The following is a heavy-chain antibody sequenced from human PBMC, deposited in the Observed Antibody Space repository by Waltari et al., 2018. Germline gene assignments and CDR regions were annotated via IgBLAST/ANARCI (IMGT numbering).Heavy chain of an antibody. CDR1: GYTFPSYD. Sequence: QVQLVQSGAEVKKHGASVKVSCKASGYTFPSYDINWVRPATGKGLEWMGWMNPNSGNTGYAQKFQGRVTITRNTSISTAYMELSSLRSEDTAVYYCARARRSCSSTSCYHWFDPWGQGTLVTVSS. CDR3: ARARRSCSSTSCYHWFDP. J-gene: IGHJ5*02. CDR2: MNPNSGNT. V-gene: IGHV1-8*03. D-gene: IGHD2-2*01.